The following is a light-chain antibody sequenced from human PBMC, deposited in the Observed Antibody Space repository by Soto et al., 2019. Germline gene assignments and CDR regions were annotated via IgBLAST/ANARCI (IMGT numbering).Light chain of an antibody. V-gene: IGKV1-33*01. Sequence: DIQMTQSPSSLSASVGDRVTITCQATHDISNYLNWYQQKPGKAPKLLIYDASNLQTGVPSRFSGSGSWTHFTFTISSLHPEDIATYYCQFYDSLPLLTFGGGTKVEIK. CDR2: DAS. CDR3: QFYDSLPLLT. CDR1: HDISNY. J-gene: IGKJ4*01.